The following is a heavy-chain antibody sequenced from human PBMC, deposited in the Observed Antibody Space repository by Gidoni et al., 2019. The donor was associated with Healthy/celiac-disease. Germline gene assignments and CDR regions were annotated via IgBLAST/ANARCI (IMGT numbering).Heavy chain of an antibody. Sequence: QVQLQQWGAGLLTPSEPLSLTSAVSGGSFSAYYWSCIRQPPGKGLEWIGEINHSGSNNYNPARKRRVNISVDTAKNQFSLKRSSGTAADTAVYYWASSTGGGVGPAPTLEYWGQGTLVTVSS. CDR2: INHSGSN. V-gene: IGHV4-34*01. J-gene: IGHJ4*02. CDR3: ASSTGGGVGPAPTLEY. D-gene: IGHD2-2*01. CDR1: GGSFSAYY.